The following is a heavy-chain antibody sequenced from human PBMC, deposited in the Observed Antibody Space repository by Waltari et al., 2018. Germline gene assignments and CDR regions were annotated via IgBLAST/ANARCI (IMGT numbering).Heavy chain of an antibody. CDR1: GGSTSGYF. Sequence: QVHLQESGPGLVKPSETLSLTCIVSGGSTSGYFWSWVRQPAGKGLEWIGRVFTSGSPNYNPSLKSRVTVSLDTAKNQFSLNLISLTAADTGVYYCARHRRLRNKYYYDLDVWGQGTTVSLSS. CDR2: VFTSGSP. CDR3: ARHRRLRNKYYYDLDV. D-gene: IGHD3-16*01. J-gene: IGHJ6*02. V-gene: IGHV4-4*07.